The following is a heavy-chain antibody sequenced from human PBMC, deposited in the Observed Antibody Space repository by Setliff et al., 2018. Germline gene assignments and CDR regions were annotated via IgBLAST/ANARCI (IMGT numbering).Heavy chain of an antibody. CDR1: GGSFSGYY. D-gene: IGHD4-4*01. V-gene: IGHV4-34*01. J-gene: IGHJ3*02. CDR3: ARGPNSNYEGAFEI. CDR2: INHSGST. Sequence: PSETLSLTCAVYGGSFSGYYWSWIRQPPGKGLEWIGEINHSGSTNYNPSLKSRVTITVVTSKNQFSLKLSSVTAADTAVYYCARGPNSNYEGAFEIWGQGTMVTVSS.